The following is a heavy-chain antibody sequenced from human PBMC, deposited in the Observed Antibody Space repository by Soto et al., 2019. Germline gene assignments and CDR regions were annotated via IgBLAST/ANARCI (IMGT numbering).Heavy chain of an antibody. J-gene: IGHJ4*02. D-gene: IGHD6-13*01. Sequence: PGGSLRLSCAASGFTFSSYAMHWVRQAPGKGLEWVAVISYDGSNKYYADSVKGRFTISRDNSKNTLYLQMNSLRAEDTAVYYCAREIAAAGLDYWGQGTLVTAPQ. CDR2: ISYDGSNK. CDR1: GFTFSSYA. V-gene: IGHV3-30-3*01. CDR3: AREIAAAGLDY.